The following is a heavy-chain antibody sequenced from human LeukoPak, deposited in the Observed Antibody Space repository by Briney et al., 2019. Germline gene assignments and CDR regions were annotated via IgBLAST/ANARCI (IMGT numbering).Heavy chain of an antibody. D-gene: IGHD3-10*01. J-gene: IGHJ3*02. V-gene: IGHV3-53*01. Sequence: GGSLRLSCAASGFIVSSNYMSWVRQAPGKGLEWVSVIYSGGSTYYADSVKGRFTISRDNFKNTLYMEMNSLRAEDTAVYFCAKPQGDYSSDYYGLHAFDIWGQGTMVTVSS. CDR3: AKPQGDYSSDYYGLHAFDI. CDR1: GFIVSSNY. CDR2: IYSGGST.